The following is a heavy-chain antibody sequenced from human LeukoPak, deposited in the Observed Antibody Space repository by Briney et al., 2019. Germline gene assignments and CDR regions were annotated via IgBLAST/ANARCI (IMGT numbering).Heavy chain of an antibody. CDR3: ARVRAPYSTDYRGYNWFDP. CDR1: GFTFSSYW. D-gene: IGHD4-11*01. V-gene: IGHV3-7*01. J-gene: IGHJ5*02. CDR2: IKQDGSEK. Sequence: PGGSLRLSCAASGFTFSSYWMSWVRQAPGKGLEWVANIKQDGSEKYYVDSVKGRFTISRDNAKNSLYLQMNSLRAEDTAVYYCARVRAPYSTDYRGYNWFDPWGQGTLVTVSS.